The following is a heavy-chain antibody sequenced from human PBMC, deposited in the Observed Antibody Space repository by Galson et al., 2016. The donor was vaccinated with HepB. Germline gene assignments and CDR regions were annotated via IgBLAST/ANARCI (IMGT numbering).Heavy chain of an antibody. V-gene: IGHV3-7*01. J-gene: IGHJ4*02. Sequence: SLRLSCAASGFIFRNYWMTWVRQAPGKGLEWVANINRDGSEKYYMHSVRGRFTISRDSAKNLVFLQMNSLRAEDTAGYHCARAMSGSYDFWGQGTLVTVSS. D-gene: IGHD1-26*01. CDR1: GFIFRNYW. CDR2: INRDGSEK. CDR3: ARAMSGSYDF.